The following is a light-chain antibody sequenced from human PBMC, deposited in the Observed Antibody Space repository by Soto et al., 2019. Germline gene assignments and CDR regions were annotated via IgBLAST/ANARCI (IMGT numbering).Light chain of an antibody. CDR3: AACDDSLEGVL. CDR1: SSNIGGNF. J-gene: IGLJ2*01. V-gene: IGLV1-47*01. CDR2: MNN. Sequence: QAVLTQPPSASGTPGQTVTISCSGSSSNIGGNFVSWYQHLPGTAAKVLIFMNNQRPSGVPDLFSGSKSGTSAPLAISGLRSEDEADYYCAACDDSLEGVLFGGGTKLTVL.